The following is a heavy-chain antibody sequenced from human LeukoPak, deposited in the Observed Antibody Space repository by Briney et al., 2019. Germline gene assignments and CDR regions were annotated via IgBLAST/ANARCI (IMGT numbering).Heavy chain of an antibody. J-gene: IGHJ4*02. D-gene: IGHD3-10*01. V-gene: IGHV5-10-1*01. CDR2: IDPSDSYT. CDR1: GYSFTSYW. Sequence: GASLQISCKGSGYSFTSYWISWVRPLPGKGLEWMGRIDPSDSYTNYSPSFQGHVTISSDKSISTAYLHWSSLKASDTAMYYCASPVGDSYGSGLDYWGQGTLVTVSS. CDR3: ASPVGDSYGSGLDY.